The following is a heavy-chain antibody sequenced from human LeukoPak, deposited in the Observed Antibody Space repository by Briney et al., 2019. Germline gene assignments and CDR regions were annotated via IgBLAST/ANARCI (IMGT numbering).Heavy chain of an antibody. CDR2: IYTSGST. J-gene: IGHJ5*02. CDR3: SRGVSPTLWIGELFYNWFDP. D-gene: IGHD3-10*01. V-gene: IGHV4-4*07. Sequence: PSETLSLTCTVSGGSISSYYWSWIRQPAGKGLEWVGRIYTSGSTNYNPSLKSRVTMSVDTSKNQFSLKLSSVTAADTAVYYCSRGVSPTLWIGELFYNWFDPWGQGTLVTVSS. CDR1: GGSISSYY.